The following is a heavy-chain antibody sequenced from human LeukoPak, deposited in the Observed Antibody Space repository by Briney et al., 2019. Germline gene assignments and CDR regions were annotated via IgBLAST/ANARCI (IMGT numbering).Heavy chain of an antibody. Sequence: SETLSLTCTVSGGSISSYYWGWIRQPAGKGLGWIGRIYSSGSTSYNPSLESRVTMSADTSKNQFSLKLSSVTAADTAVYFCAREREYYDSTGYYYDFGMDVWGQGTTVTVSS. CDR1: GGSISSYY. CDR2: IYSSGST. D-gene: IGHD3-22*01. J-gene: IGHJ6*02. V-gene: IGHV4-4*07. CDR3: AREREYYDSTGYYYDFGMDV.